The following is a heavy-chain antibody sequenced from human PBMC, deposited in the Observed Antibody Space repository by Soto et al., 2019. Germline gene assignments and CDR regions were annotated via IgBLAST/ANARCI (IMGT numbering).Heavy chain of an antibody. J-gene: IGHJ6*02. V-gene: IGHV1-2*02. CDR1: GYTXTGYY. Sequence: SXKVSFTASGYTXTGYYMNGVRQAPGQGLEWMGWINPNSGGTNYEQKFQGRVTMTRDTSISKAYMELSRLRSEETAVYYCARDRYIVVVPDATTYGMDVWGQGTTVTVSS. CDR3: ARDRYIVVVPDATTYGMDV. D-gene: IGHD2-2*01. CDR2: INPNSGGT.